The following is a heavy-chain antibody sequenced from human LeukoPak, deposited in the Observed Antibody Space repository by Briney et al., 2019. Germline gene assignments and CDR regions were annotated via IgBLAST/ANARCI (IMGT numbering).Heavy chain of an antibody. CDR1: GFSVSDNY. V-gene: IGHV3-53*01. CDR3: VRDTKGPWRFDI. CDR2: IYSGGST. Sequence: GGSLRLSCAASGFSVSDNYMAWVRQAPGKGLEWVSVIYSGGSTYYADSVKGRFTISRDNSKNTLYLQMNSLRAEDTAFYYCVRDTKGPWRFDIWGQGTMVSVSS. D-gene: IGHD2-8*01. J-gene: IGHJ3*02.